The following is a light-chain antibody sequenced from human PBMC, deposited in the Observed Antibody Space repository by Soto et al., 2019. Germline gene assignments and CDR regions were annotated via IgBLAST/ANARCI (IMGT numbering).Light chain of an antibody. J-gene: IGLJ3*02. CDR2: EVS. Sequence: QSALTQLASVSGSPGQSITMSCTGSSSDFGDDKYVTWYQQQPGKGPKLMIYEVSKRPSGVPDRFSGSKSGNRASLTVSGLQADDEADYYCSSSAGRSKRVFGGGTKLTVL. CDR3: SSSAGRSKRV. CDR1: SSDFGDDKY. V-gene: IGLV2-8*01.